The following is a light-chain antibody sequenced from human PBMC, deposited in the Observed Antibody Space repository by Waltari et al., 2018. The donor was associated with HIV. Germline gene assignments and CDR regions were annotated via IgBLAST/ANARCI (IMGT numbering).Light chain of an antibody. CDR3: QQYNSYSVT. CDR2: KAS. CDR1: QSISSW. J-gene: IGKJ1*01. V-gene: IGKV1-5*03. Sequence: DIQMTQSPSTLSASVGDRVTITCRASQSISSWLAWYQQKPGKAPKLLIYKASSLKSGDPSRFSGSRSGTEFTLTINSLLPDDFATYYCQQYNSYSVTFVQGTKVEIK.